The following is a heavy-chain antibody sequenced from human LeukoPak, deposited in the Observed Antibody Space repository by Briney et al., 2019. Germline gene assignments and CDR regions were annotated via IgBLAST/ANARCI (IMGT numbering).Heavy chain of an antibody. Sequence: PSETLSLTCAVYGGSFSGYYWSWIRQPPGKRLEWIGEINHSGSTNYNPSLKSRVTISVDTSKNQFSLKLSSVTAADTAVYYCARRRRDDSSGYFRYWGQGTLVTVSS. V-gene: IGHV4-34*01. CDR3: ARRRRDDSSGYFRY. CDR1: GGSFSGYY. J-gene: IGHJ4*02. CDR2: INHSGST. D-gene: IGHD3-22*01.